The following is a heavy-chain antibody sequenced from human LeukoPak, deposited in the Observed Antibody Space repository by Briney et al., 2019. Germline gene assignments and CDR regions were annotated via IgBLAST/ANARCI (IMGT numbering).Heavy chain of an antibody. CDR3: ARGLVDY. CDR1: GGSFSGYY. V-gene: IGHV4-34*01. Sequence: SETLSLTCAVYGGSFSGYYWSWIRQPPGKGLEWIGEINHSGSTNYNPSLKRRVTISVDTSKNQFSLKLSSVTAADTAVYYCARGLVDYWGQGTLVTVSS. CDR2: INHSGST. J-gene: IGHJ4*02.